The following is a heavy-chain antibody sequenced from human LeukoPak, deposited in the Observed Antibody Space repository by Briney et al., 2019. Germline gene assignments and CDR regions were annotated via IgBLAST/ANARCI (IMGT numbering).Heavy chain of an antibody. CDR1: GYTFTSYY. D-gene: IGHD6-19*01. J-gene: IGHJ4*02. Sequence: GASVKVSCKASGYTFTSYYMHWVRQAPGQGLEWMGIINPSGGSTSYAQKFQGRVTMTRDTSTSTVYMELSSLRSEDTAVYYCARQRSPEYSSGWYVGYYFDYWGQGTLVTVSS. V-gene: IGHV1-46*01. CDR3: ARQRSPEYSSGWYVGYYFDY. CDR2: INPSGGST.